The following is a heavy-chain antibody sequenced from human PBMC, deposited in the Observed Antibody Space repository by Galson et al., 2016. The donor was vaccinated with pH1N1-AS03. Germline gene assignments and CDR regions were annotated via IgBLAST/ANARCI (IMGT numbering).Heavy chain of an antibody. CDR1: GYIFTSYW. Sequence: QSGAEVKKPGESLKISCKTSGYIFTSYWVAWVRHMPGKGLEWMGIIYPGDSDTRYSPSFPGQVTISADRSINTAYLQWSSLMASDSAISYSARQLRDGYHDYLDYWGQGTLVTVSS. CDR3: ARQLRDGYHDYLDY. D-gene: IGHD5-24*01. J-gene: IGHJ4*02. CDR2: IYPGDSDT. V-gene: IGHV5-51*01.